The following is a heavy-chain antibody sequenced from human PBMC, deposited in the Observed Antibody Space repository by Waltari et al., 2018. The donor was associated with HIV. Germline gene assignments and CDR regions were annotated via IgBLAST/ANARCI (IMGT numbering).Heavy chain of an antibody. CDR1: GYTFTSYG. J-gene: IGHJ5*02. D-gene: IGHD1-26*01. CDR3: ARDLSVGIVGATNNWFDP. V-gene: IGHV1-18*01. CDR2: ISAYNGNT. Sequence: QVQLVQSGAEVKKPGASVKVSCKASGYTFTSYGISWVRQAPGQGLEWMGWISAYNGNTNYAQKLQGRVTMTTDTSTSTAYMELRSLRSDDTAVYYCARDLSVGIVGATNNWFDPWGQGTLVTVSS.